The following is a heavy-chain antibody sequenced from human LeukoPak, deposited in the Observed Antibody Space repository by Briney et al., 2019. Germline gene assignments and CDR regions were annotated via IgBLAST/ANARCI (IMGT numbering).Heavy chain of an antibody. D-gene: IGHD1-1*01. CDR1: GVSISSSDFY. CDR2: IYYSGST. Sequence: SETLSLTCTVSGVSISSSDFYWGWLRQTPGKGLEWIANIYYSGSTYYNPSLESRVTISVDTLKNHFSLKLRSVTAADTAVYYCARLQLQRRPKFYYYMDVWGKGTTV. V-gene: IGHV4-39*02. CDR3: ARLQLQRRPKFYYYMDV. J-gene: IGHJ6*03.